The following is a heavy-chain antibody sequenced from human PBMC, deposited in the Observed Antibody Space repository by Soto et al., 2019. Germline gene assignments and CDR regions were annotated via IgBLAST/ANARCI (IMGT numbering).Heavy chain of an antibody. Sequence: QVQLVESGGGVVQPGRSLRLSCAASGFTFSYHALNWVRQAPGKGLEWVAVISYDGDNKYIAESMKGRFTISRDNSKNTVSLQMNSLRAEDTAMYFCARGTTTSAFSAMDVWGPGTTVTVSS. CDR2: ISYDGDNK. J-gene: IGHJ6*02. CDR1: GFTFSYHA. V-gene: IGHV3-30-3*01. D-gene: IGHD1-1*01. CDR3: ARGTTTSAFSAMDV.